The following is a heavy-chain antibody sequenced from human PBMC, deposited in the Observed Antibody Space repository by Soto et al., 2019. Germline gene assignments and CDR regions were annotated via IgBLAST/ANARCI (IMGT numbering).Heavy chain of an antibody. CDR1: GYTFTSYG. J-gene: IGHJ5*01. CDR3: ARDILWEGFGESNWLDS. CDR2: INVYNGNT. V-gene: IGHV1-18*03. D-gene: IGHD3-10*01. Sequence: QVQLVQSGAEVKRPGASVKVSCKASGYTFTSYGISWVRQAPGQGLEWMGWINVYNGNTNYAQKFQGRVTMTTDTSTSTAYMELRSLRSDDMAVYYCARDILWEGFGESNWLDSWGQGTLVTVSS.